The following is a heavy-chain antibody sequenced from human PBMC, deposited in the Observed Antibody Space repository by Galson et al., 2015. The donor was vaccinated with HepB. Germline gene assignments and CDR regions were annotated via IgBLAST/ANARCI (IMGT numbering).Heavy chain of an antibody. Sequence: SETLSLTCAVYGGSFSGYYWTWVRQPPGKGLEWIGEISHSKNSGGANYNPSLKSRVTISLDASKNQFSLKLNSVTAADTAVYYCARTRSTVGTTHGFDSWGRGTLVTVSS. V-gene: IGHV4-34*01. J-gene: IGHJ4*02. CDR1: GGSFSGYY. CDR3: ARTRSTVGTTHGFDS. D-gene: IGHD1-26*01. CDR2: ISHSKNSGGA.